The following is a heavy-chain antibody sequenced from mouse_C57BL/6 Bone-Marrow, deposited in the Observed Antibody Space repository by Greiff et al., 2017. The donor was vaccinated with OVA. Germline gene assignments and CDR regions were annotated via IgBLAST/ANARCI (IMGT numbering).Heavy chain of an antibody. CDR1: GFTFSSYT. J-gene: IGHJ4*01. D-gene: IGHD2-4*01. CDR2: ISGGGGNT. V-gene: IGHV5-9*01. CDR3: ARLGLRRAYYAMDY. Sequence: EVMLVESGGGLVKPGGSLKLSCAASGFTFSSYTMSWVRQTPVKRLEWVATISGGGGNTYYPDSVKGRFTISRDNAKNTLYLQMSSLRSEDTALYYCARLGLRRAYYAMDYWGQGTSVTVSS.